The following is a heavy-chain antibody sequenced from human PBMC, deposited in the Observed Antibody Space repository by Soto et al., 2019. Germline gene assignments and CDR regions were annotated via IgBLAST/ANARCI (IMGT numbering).Heavy chain of an antibody. CDR2: ISYDGRNK. CDR1: GFIFSTYG. J-gene: IGHJ4*02. D-gene: IGHD2-2*01. CDR3: AKRSGLEVPSALDF. Sequence: QVQLVESGGGVVQPGRSLRLSCAASGFIFSTYGIHWVRQAPGKGLEWVAVISYDGRNKYYADSVKGRFIISRDNSKNTLYLEMNNLRAEDTAVYYCAKRSGLEVPSALDFWGQGTLATVSS. V-gene: IGHV3-30*18.